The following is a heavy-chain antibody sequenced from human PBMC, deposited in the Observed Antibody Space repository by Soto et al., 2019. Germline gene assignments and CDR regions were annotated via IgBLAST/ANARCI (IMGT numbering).Heavy chain of an antibody. CDR3: ALDGPNWGRDFDN. V-gene: IGHV3-33*01. CDR1: GFTFSTYG. J-gene: IGHJ4*02. D-gene: IGHD7-27*01. CDR2: IWHDGSTK. Sequence: QVQLVESGGGVVQPGRSLILSCAASGFTFSTYGMHWVRQAPGKGLEWVAVIWHDGSTKYYADSVKGRFTISRDNSENTLYLQMNSLRAEDTAVYHCALDGPNWGRDFDNWGQGTLVIVSS.